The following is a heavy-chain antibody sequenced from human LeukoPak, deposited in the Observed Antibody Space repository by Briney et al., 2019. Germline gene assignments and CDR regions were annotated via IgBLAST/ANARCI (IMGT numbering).Heavy chain of an antibody. V-gene: IGHV3-30*18. CDR1: GFTFSRYG. CDR2: ILYDGSNE. D-gene: IGHD3-10*01. CDR3: AKLASGGSGSFDI. J-gene: IGHJ3*02. Sequence: PGGSLRLSCAASGFTFSRYGMHWVRQAPGKGLEWVAVILYDGSNEYYADSVKGRFTISRDNSKNTLYLQMNSLRAEDTAVYYCAKLASGGSGSFDIWGQGTMVIVSS.